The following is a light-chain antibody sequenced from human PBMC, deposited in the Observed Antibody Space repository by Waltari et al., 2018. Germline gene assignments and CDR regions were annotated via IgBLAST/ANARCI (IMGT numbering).Light chain of an antibody. CDR2: DVS. J-gene: IGLJ2*01. CDR3: SSYTSSSTAHVV. Sequence: QSALTQPASVSGSPGQSITISCTGTSSDVGGYNYFSWYQQHPGKAPKLMIYDVSKRPSGVSNRFSGSKSGNTASLTISGLQAEDEADYYCSSYTSSSTAHVVFGGGTKLTVL. CDR1: SSDVGGYNY. V-gene: IGLV2-14*01.